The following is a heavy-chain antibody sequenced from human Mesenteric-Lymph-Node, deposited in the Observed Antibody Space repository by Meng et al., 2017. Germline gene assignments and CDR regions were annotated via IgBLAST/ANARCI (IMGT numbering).Heavy chain of an antibody. J-gene: IGHJ4*02. V-gene: IGHV4-4*02. CDR1: GGSLSSRNW. D-gene: IGHD1-7*01. CDR2: VYHRGDT. CDR3: GRDQGRELINH. Sequence: QGQWEASGPGLGKPSGTLSLTCAVSGGSLSSRNWWSWVRQPPGKGLEWIGEVYHRGDTNYNPSLKSRVDISVDKSKNQFYLSLFSVTAADTAVYYCGRDQGRELINHWGQGTLVTVSS.